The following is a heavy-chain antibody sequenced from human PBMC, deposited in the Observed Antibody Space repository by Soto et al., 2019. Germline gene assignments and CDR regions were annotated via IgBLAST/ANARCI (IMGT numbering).Heavy chain of an antibody. V-gene: IGHV1-2*04. CDR1: GYTFTGYY. CDR2: INPNSGGT. J-gene: IGHJ5*02. CDR3: ARSESPPSPRLYSSSPQGFDP. D-gene: IGHD6-13*01. Sequence: GASVKVSCKASGYTFTGYYMHWVRQAPGQGLEWMGWINPNSGGTNYAQKFQGWVTMTRDTSISTAYMELSRLRSDDTAVYYCARSESPPSPRLYSSSPQGFDPWGQGTLVTVSS.